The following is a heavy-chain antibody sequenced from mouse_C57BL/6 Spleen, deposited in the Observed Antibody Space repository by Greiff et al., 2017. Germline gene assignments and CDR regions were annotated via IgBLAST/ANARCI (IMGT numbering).Heavy chain of an antibody. CDR3: ARPDDDYGDFDV. D-gene: IGHD2-3*01. J-gene: IGHJ1*03. V-gene: IGHV1-4*01. CDR2: INPSSGYT. Sequence: QVHVKQSGAELARPGASVKMSCKASGYTFTSYTMHWVKQRPGQGLEWIGYINPSSGYTKYNQKFKDKATLTADKSSSTVYMQLSSLTSEDSAVYYCARPDDDYGDFDVWGTGTTVTVSS. CDR1: GYTFTSYT.